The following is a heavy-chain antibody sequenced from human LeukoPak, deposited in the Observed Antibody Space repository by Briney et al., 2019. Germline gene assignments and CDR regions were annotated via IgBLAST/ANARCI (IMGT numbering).Heavy chain of an antibody. D-gene: IGHD3-3*01. CDR3: ARDTYYGAPTGLDY. Sequence: SETLSLTCTVSGGSISSGGYYWSWIRQPPGKGLEWIGYIYHSGSTYYNPSLKSRVTISVDRSKNQFSLKLSSVTAADTAVYYCARDTYYGAPTGLDYWGQGTLVTVSS. CDR2: IYHSGST. V-gene: IGHV4-30-2*01. CDR1: GGSISSGGYY. J-gene: IGHJ4*02.